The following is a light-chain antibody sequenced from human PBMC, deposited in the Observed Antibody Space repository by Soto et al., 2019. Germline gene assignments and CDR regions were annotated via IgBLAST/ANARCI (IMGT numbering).Light chain of an antibody. CDR2: DVT. J-gene: IGLJ1*01. V-gene: IGLV2-11*01. CDR1: ISDAVCYNY. Sequence: QSALNQPSSESGSPGQTATTSCTGTISDAVCYNYFSCYQQHSGKAPKLMTYDVTKRPSGVPNRFSGSKSGNPAYLTISGLQAEDEADYYCCSYAGSYTYVFGTGTKV. CDR3: CSYAGSYTYV.